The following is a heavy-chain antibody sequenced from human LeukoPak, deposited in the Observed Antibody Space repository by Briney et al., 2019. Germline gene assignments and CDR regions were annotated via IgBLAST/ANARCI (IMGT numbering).Heavy chain of an antibody. D-gene: IGHD1-26*01. CDR2: IRDSGVGT. CDR1: GFTFSSYA. CDR3: ARESLRVGAAPLDI. V-gene: IGHV3-23*01. Sequence: GGSLRLSCAASGFTFSSYAMSWVRQAPGKGLEWVSAIRDSGVGTYYADSVKGRFTISRDNSKNTLYLQMNSLRAEDTAVYYCARESLRVGAAPLDIWGQGTMVTVSS. J-gene: IGHJ3*02.